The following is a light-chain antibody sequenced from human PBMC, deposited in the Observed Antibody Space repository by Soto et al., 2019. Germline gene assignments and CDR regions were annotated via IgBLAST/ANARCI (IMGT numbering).Light chain of an antibody. CDR1: QSVSSDY. CDR3: QQYGSAPRT. V-gene: IGKV3-20*01. Sequence: EIVLTQSPGTLSLSPGERATLSCRASQSVSSDYLAWYRQKPGQAPRLLIYGASSRATGIPDRFSGSGSGTDFTITISRLEPEDFAVYYCQQYGSAPRTFGQGTKVAIK. CDR2: GAS. J-gene: IGKJ1*01.